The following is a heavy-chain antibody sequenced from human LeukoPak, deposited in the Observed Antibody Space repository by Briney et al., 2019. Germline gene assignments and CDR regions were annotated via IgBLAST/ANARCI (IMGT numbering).Heavy chain of an antibody. CDR1: GYTFTGYY. Sequence: ASVKVSCKASGYTFTGYYMHWVRQAPGQGLEWMGWIIPNNGGTNYAQKFQGRVTMTRDTSISTAYMELSRLRSDDTAVYYCARGPYYYDSSGYYPFDYWGQGTLVTVSS. V-gene: IGHV1-2*02. CDR2: IIPNNGGT. CDR3: ARGPYYYDSSGYYPFDY. J-gene: IGHJ4*02. D-gene: IGHD3-22*01.